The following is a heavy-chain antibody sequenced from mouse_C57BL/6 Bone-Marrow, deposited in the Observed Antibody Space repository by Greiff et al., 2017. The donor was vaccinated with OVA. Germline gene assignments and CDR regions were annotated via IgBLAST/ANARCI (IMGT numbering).Heavy chain of an antibody. V-gene: IGHV5-4*03. D-gene: IGHD2-1*01. Sequence: EVKLMESGGGLVKPGGSLKLSCAASGFTFSSYAMSWVRQTPEKRLEWVATISDGGSYTYYPDNVKGRFTISRDNAKNNLYLQMSHLKSEDTAMYYCARAGLYYPYYFDYWGQGTTLTVSS. J-gene: IGHJ2*01. CDR3: ARAGLYYPYYFDY. CDR2: ISDGGSYT. CDR1: GFTFSSYA.